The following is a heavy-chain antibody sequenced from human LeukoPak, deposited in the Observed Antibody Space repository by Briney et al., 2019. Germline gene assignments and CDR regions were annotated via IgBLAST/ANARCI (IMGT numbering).Heavy chain of an antibody. Sequence: GGSLSLSCAASGFTFSSYSMNWARQAPGKGLESVSYISSSSSYIYYADSVKGRFTISRDHAKNSLYLQMNSLRAEDTAVYYCARDYRKIAARREFDYWGQGTLVTVSS. J-gene: IGHJ4*02. D-gene: IGHD6-6*01. CDR2: ISSSSSYI. CDR3: ARDYRKIAARREFDY. CDR1: GFTFSSYS. V-gene: IGHV3-21*01.